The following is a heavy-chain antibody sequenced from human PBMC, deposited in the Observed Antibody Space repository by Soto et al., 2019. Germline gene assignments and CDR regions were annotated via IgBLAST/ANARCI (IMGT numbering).Heavy chain of an antibody. V-gene: IGHV1-69*06. CDR1: EGSFSNYA. CDR2: IVPVFGSV. Sequence: QVQLVQSGAEVKKPGSSVKVSCKTSEGSFSNYAISWVRQAPGQGLEWMGGIVPVFGSVKYAQHFHGRVTLPADTVTTTAYMELSSLSSDDPAVSYCGRPANIAGRAGDHYYYYGMDVWGQGTTVTVAS. J-gene: IGHJ6*02. CDR3: GRPANIAGRAGDHYYYYGMDV. D-gene: IGHD1-26*01.